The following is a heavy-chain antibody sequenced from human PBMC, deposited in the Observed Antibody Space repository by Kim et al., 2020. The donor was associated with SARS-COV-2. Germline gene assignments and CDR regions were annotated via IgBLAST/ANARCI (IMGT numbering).Heavy chain of an antibody. V-gene: IGHV4-59*13. Sequence: SETLSLTCTVSGGSISSYYWSWIRQPPGKGLEWIGYIYYSGSTNYNPSLKSRVTISVDTSKNQFSLKLSSVTAADTAVYYCARGGEVGATIGSFDYWGQGTLVTVSS. D-gene: IGHD1-26*01. J-gene: IGHJ4*02. CDR3: ARGGEVGATIGSFDY. CDR2: IYYSGST. CDR1: GGSISSYY.